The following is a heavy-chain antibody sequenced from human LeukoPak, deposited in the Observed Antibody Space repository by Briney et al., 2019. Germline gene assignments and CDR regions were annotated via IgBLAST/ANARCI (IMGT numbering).Heavy chain of an antibody. CDR1: GFTFGDYA. V-gene: IGHV3-49*03. J-gene: IGHJ4*02. CDR2: IRSKAYGGTT. Sequence: SGTSLRLSCTASGFTFGDYAMSWFRQAPGKGLEWVGFIRSKAYGGTTEYAASVKGRFTISRDDSKSIAYLQMNSLKTEDTAVYYCTSSAAAGSILFDYWGQGTLVTVSS. D-gene: IGHD6-13*01. CDR3: TSSAAAGSILFDY.